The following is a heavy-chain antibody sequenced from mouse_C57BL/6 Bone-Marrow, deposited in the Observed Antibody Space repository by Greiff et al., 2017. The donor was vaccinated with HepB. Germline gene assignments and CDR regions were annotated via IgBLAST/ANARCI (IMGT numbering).Heavy chain of an antibody. CDR3: ARGFITTVARGFDY. D-gene: IGHD1-1*01. CDR2: INPYNGGT. CDR1: GYKFTDYY. V-gene: IGHV1-19*01. J-gene: IGHJ2*01. Sequence: EVQLQQSGPVLVKPGASVKMSCKASGYKFTDYYMNWVKQSHGKSLEWIGVINPYNGGTSYNQKFKGKATLTVDKSSSTAYMELNSLTSEDSAVNYCARGFITTVARGFDYWGQGTTLTVSS.